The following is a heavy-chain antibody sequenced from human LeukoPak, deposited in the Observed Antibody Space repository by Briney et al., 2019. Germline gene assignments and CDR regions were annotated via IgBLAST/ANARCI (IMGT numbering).Heavy chain of an antibody. CDR1: GFTFSSYG. Sequence: PGRSLRLSCVAPGFTFSSYGMHWVRQAPGKGLEWVALISYDGSNKNYADSVKGRFTISRDNSKNTLYLQMNSLRAEDTAVYYCARPGIAAAGYYYYGMDVWGQGTTVTVSS. J-gene: IGHJ6*02. CDR2: ISYDGSNK. V-gene: IGHV3-30*03. D-gene: IGHD6-13*01. CDR3: ARPGIAAAGYYYYGMDV.